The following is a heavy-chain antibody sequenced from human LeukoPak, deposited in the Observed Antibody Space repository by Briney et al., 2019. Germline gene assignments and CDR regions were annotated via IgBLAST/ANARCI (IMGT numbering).Heavy chain of an antibody. CDR2: INWNGGST. Sequence: GRSLRLSCAPSGFTFDDYGMSWVRQAPGKGLEWVSGINWNGGSTGYADSVKGRFTISRDNAKNSLYLQMNSLRAEDTAVYYCAREEVLRYQYYFDYWGQGTLVTVSS. V-gene: IGHV3-20*04. D-gene: IGHD3-9*01. CDR1: GFTFDDYG. CDR3: AREEVLRYQYYFDY. J-gene: IGHJ4*02.